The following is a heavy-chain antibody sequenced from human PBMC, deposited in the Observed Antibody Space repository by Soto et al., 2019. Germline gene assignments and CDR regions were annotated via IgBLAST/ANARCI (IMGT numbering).Heavy chain of an antibody. D-gene: IGHD5-18*01. CDR1: GGSISSNKW. CDR2: IYHSGST. V-gene: IGHV4-4*02. J-gene: IGHJ4*02. CDR3: ARGAADTAMVDS. Sequence: SETLSLTCAVYGGSISSNKWWSWVRQPPGKGLEWIGEIYHSGSTNYNPSLKSRVTISLDKSKNQFSLKLTSVTAADSAVYYCARGAADTAMVDSWGQGTLVTVSS.